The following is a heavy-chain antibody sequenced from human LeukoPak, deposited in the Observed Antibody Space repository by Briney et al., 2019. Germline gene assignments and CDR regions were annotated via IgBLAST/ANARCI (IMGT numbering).Heavy chain of an antibody. D-gene: IGHD4/OR15-4a*01. CDR3: ARRAGAYSHPYDY. CDR1: GFTFSSYS. CDR2: ISSSSSTI. V-gene: IGHV3-48*01. J-gene: IGHJ4*02. Sequence: GGSLRLSCAAPGFTFSSYSMNWVRQAPGKGLEWVSYISSSSSTIYYADSVKGRFTISRDNAKNSLYLQMNSLRAEDTAVYYCARRAGAYSHPYDYWGQGTLVTVSS.